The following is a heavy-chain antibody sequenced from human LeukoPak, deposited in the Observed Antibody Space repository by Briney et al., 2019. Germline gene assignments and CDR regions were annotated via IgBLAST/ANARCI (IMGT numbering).Heavy chain of an antibody. CDR3: ARAPDTAMFDY. V-gene: IGHV3-33*01. J-gene: IGHJ4*02. D-gene: IGHD5-18*01. Sequence: GGSLRLSCAASGFTFSSYGMHWVSQAPGKGREWVAVIWYDGSNKYYADSVKGRFTISRDNSKNTLYLQMNSLRAEDTAVYYCARAPDTAMFDYWGQGTLVTVSS. CDR1: GFTFSSYG. CDR2: IWYDGSNK.